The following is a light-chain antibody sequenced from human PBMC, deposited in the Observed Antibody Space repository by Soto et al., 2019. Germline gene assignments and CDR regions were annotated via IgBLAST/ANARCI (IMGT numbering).Light chain of an antibody. CDR2: GNT. J-gene: IGLJ7*01. CDR3: QSYDSSLSGSKVV. Sequence: QSVLTQPPSVSGAPGQRVTISCTGSNSNIGAGYDVHWYQQLPGTAPKLLIYGNTNRPSGVPDRFSGSKSGTSASLAITGLQAEDEADYYCQSYDSSLSGSKVVFGGGTQLTVL. V-gene: IGLV1-40*01. CDR1: NSNIGAGYD.